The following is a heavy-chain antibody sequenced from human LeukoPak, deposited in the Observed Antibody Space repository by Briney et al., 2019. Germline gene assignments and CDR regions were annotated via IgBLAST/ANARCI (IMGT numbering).Heavy chain of an antibody. CDR3: ARHWLDSGTPDRFDY. D-gene: IGHD3-10*01. CDR1: GGSISSYY. J-gene: IGHJ4*02. Sequence: PSETLSLTCTVSGGSISSYYWSWIRQPPGKGLEWIGYIYYSGSTNYNPSLKSRVTISVDTSKNRFSLKLTSVTAADTAVYYCARHWLDSGTPDRFDYWGQGTLVTVSS. CDR2: IYYSGST. V-gene: IGHV4-59*08.